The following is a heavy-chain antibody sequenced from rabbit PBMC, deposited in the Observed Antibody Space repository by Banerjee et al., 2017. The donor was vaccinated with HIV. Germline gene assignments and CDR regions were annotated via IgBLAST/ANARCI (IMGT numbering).Heavy chain of an antibody. CDR2: ISAGSSGTT. CDR3: ARNGGMLDYKL. Sequence: QSLEESGGGLVQPEGSLTLTCKASGFDFSSTYYMCWVRQAPGKGLEWIGCISAGSSGTTYYASWAKGRFTISKTSWTTVTLEMTSLTAADTATYFCARNGGMLDYKLWGPGTLVTVS. V-gene: IGHV1S40*01. J-gene: IGHJ4*01. D-gene: IGHD6-1*01. CDR1: GFDFSSTYY.